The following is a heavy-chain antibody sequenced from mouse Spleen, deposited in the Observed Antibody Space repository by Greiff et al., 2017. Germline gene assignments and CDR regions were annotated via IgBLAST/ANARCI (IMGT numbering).Heavy chain of an antibody. D-gene: IGHD2-4*01. Sequence: QVQLQQSGAELVRPGTSVKVSCKASGYAFTNYLIEWVKQRPGQGLEWIGVINPGSGGTNYNEKFKGKATLTADKSSSTAYMQLSSLTSEDSAVYFCARSGGITTGFAYWGQGTLVTVSA. CDR1: GYAFTNYL. CDR2: INPGSGGT. J-gene: IGHJ3*01. CDR3: ARSGGITTGFAY. V-gene: IGHV1-54*01.